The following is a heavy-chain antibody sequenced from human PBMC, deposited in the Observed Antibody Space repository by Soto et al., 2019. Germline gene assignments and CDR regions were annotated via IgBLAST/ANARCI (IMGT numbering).Heavy chain of an antibody. Sequence: EFMKMSFKGSAYSFTSSWIGRLCRIPGKGLGWMGIIYPCVSDTSFGLLSQGQVIISADKCISTAYLQWSSLKASDTASYYSPRRWGVLGAFDYWGQGTLVTAS. V-gene: IGHV5-51*01. D-gene: IGHD3-16*01. CDR2: IYPCVSDT. CDR1: AYSFTSSW. CDR3: PRRWGVLGAFDY. J-gene: IGHJ4*02.